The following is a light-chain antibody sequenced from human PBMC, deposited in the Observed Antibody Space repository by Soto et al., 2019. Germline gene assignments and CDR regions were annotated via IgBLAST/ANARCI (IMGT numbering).Light chain of an antibody. CDR3: QQRSNWPPSIT. J-gene: IGKJ5*01. CDR1: QSVTTF. Sequence: IVLTQSPVSLSLSPGERATLSCRASQSVTTFLAWYQQKPGQAPRLLIYDASDRAPGIPARFSGSGSATDFTLTINNLEPEDFAVYYCQQRSNWPPSITFGQGTRLEIK. V-gene: IGKV3-11*01. CDR2: DAS.